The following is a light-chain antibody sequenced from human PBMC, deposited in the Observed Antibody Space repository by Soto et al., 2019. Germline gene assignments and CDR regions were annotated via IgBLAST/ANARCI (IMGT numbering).Light chain of an antibody. CDR3: QQSRHCTPTWT. J-gene: IGKJ1*01. CDR1: QSVSSY. CDR2: DAS. V-gene: IGKV3-11*01. Sequence: EIVLTQSPATLSLSPGERATLSCRASQSVSSYLAWYQQKPGQAPRLLIYDASNRATGIPARFSGSGSGTDFTLPISSLEPEDFAVYYCQQSRHCTPTWTFGQGTKLEIK.